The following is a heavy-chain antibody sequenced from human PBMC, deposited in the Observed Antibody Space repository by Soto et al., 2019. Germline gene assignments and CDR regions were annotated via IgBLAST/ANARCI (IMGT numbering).Heavy chain of an antibody. CDR1: GGSISSYY. CDR2: IYYSGST. J-gene: IGHJ2*01. D-gene: IGHD1-26*01. CDR3: ARGVLGSPGLGIVL. Sequence: QVQLQESGPGLVKPSETLSLTCTVSGGSISSYYWSWIRQPPGKGLEWIGYIYYSGSTNCNPSLKSRVTISVGTSMNQFSLKLSSVTAADTAVYYCARGVLGSPGLGIVLWGRGTLVTVSS. V-gene: IGHV4-59*01.